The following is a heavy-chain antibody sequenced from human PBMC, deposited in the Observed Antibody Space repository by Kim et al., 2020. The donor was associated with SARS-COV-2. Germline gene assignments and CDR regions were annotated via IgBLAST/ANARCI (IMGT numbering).Heavy chain of an antibody. V-gene: IGHV1-2*02. D-gene: IGHD1-7*01. Sequence: ASVKVSCKASGYTFTGYYMHWVRQAPGQGLEWMGWINPNSGGTNYAQKFQGRVTMTRDTSISTAYMELSRLRSDDTAVYYCAREDLITGTIDFDYWGQGTLVTVSS. J-gene: IGHJ4*02. CDR2: INPNSGGT. CDR1: GYTFTGYY. CDR3: AREDLITGTIDFDY.